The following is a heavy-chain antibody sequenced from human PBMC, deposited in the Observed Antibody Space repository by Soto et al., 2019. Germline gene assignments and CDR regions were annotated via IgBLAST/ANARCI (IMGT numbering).Heavy chain of an antibody. CDR1: GGSISSYY. D-gene: IGHD6-19*01. Sequence: QVQLQESGPGLVKPSETLSLTCTVSGGSISSYYWSWIRQPPGKGLEWIGYIYYSGSTNYNPSLKSRVTISVDTSKNQFSLKLSSVTAADTAVYYCARVNSSGWGNYYYYYYMDVWGKGTTVTVSS. J-gene: IGHJ6*03. CDR2: IYYSGST. V-gene: IGHV4-59*01. CDR3: ARVNSSGWGNYYYYYYMDV.